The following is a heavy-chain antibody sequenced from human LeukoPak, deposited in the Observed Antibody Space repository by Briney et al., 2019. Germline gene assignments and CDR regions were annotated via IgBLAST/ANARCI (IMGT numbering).Heavy chain of an antibody. J-gene: IGHJ5*02. CDR3: ARVGDHYDILTGPNWFDP. V-gene: IGHV4-4*07. Sequence: PSETLSLTCTVSGGSISSYYWSWIRQPAGKGLEWIGRIYTSGSTNYNPSLKSRVTISVDTSKNQFSLKLSSVTAADTAVYYCARVGDHYDILTGPNWFDPWGQGTLVTVSS. CDR2: IYTSGST. D-gene: IGHD3-9*01. CDR1: GGSISSYY.